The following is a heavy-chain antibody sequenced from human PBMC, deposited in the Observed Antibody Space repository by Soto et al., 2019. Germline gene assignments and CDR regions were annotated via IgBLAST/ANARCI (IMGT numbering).Heavy chain of an antibody. J-gene: IGHJ4*02. CDR3: ARGRQVATLYYFDY. CDR1: GGSISSGGYY. Sequence: SETLSLTCTVSGGSISSGGYYWSWIRQHPGKGLEWIGYIYYSGSTNYNPSLKSRVTISVDTSKNQFSLKLSSVTAADTAVYYCARGRQVATLYYFDYWGQGTLVTVSS. V-gene: IGHV4-61*08. CDR2: IYYSGST. D-gene: IGHD5-12*01.